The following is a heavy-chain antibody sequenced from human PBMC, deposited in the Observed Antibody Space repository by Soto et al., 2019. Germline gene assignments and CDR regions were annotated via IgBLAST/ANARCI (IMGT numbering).Heavy chain of an antibody. CDR2: ISSSGSTI. CDR1: GFTFSSYE. D-gene: IGHD3-22*01. J-gene: IGHJ3*02. CDR3: ARLSSSGYYYSLDPHAFDI. Sequence: PGGSLRLSCAASGFTFSSYEMNWVRQAPGKGLEWVSYISSSGSTIYYADSVKGRFTISRDNAKNSLYLQMNSLRAEDTAVYYCARLSSSGYYYSLDPHAFDIWGQGIMVTVS. V-gene: IGHV3-48*03.